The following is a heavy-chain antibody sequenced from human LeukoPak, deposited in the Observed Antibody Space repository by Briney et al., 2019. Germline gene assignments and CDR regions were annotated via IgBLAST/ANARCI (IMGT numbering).Heavy chain of an antibody. V-gene: IGHV3-33*01. D-gene: IGHD1-7*01. CDR2: IWYDGSNK. CDR1: GFTFSSYG. Sequence: GRSLRLSCAASGFTFSSYGMHWVRQALGKGLEWVAVIWYDGSNKYYADSVKGRFTISRDNSKNTLYLQMNSLRAEDTAVYYCARGPYNWNSYYMDVWGKGTTVTVSS. CDR3: ARGPYNWNSYYMDV. J-gene: IGHJ6*03.